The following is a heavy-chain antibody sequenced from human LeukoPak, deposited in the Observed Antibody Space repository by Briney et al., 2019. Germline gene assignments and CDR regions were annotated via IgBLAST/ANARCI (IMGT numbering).Heavy chain of an antibody. CDR1: GLSFSTFA. D-gene: IGHD3-16*01. V-gene: IGHV3-23*01. J-gene: IGHJ4*02. CDR2: ISGNGET. CDR3: ARASWVSSTDAVR. Sequence: PGGSLRLSCAASGLSFSTFAMSWVRQGPARGLEWVSSISGNGETFYADSVKGRFTLPSDSSRNTVYLQLNNLRVEDTAIYYCARASWVSSTDAVRWGQGTLVTVSS.